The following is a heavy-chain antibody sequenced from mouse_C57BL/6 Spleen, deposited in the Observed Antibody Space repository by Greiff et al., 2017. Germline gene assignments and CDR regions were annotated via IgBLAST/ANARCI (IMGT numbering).Heavy chain of an antibody. CDR3: ARPYGSSYGYWYFDV. J-gene: IGHJ1*03. Sequence: VQLQQSGPELVKPGDSVKISCKASGYSFTGYFMNWVMQSHGKSLEWIGRINPYNGDTFYNQKFKGKATLTVDKSSSTAHMELRSLTSEDSAVYYCARPYGSSYGYWYFDVWGTGTTVTVSS. D-gene: IGHD1-1*01. CDR1: GYSFTGYF. V-gene: IGHV1-20*01. CDR2: INPYNGDT.